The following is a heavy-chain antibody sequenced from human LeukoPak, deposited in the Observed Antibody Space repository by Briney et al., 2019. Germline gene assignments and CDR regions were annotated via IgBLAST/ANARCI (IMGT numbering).Heavy chain of an antibody. CDR3: ARETGAFDI. V-gene: IGHV3-30*04. Sequence: GGSLRLSCAASGFTFSSYAMHWVRQAPGKGLEWVAVISYDGSNKYYAGSVKGRFTISRDNSKNTLYLQMNSLRAEDTAVYYCARETGAFDIWGQGTMVTVSS. CDR2: ISYDGSNK. J-gene: IGHJ3*02. CDR1: GFTFSSYA.